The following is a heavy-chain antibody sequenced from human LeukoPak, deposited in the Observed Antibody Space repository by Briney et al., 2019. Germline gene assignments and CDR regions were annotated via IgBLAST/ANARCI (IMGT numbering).Heavy chain of an antibody. V-gene: IGHV1-46*01. CDR1: GYTFTSHY. CDR2: INPSGGST. CDR3: ARGVDMAVAGRQIDY. Sequence: ASVNVSCKASGYTFTSHYMHWVRQAPGQGLEWMGIINPSGGSTSYAQKFQGRVTMTRDTSTTTVYMDLSSLRSEDTAVYYCARGVDMAVAGRQIDYWGQGTLVTVSS. J-gene: IGHJ4*02. D-gene: IGHD6-13*01.